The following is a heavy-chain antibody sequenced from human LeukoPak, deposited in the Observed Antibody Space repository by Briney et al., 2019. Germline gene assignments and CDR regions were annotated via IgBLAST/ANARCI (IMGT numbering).Heavy chain of an antibody. CDR1: GGSFSGYY. Sequence: SETLSLTCAVYGGSFSGYYWSWIRQPPGKGLEWIGEINHSGSTNYNPSLKSRVTISVDTSKNQFSLKLSSVTAADTAVYYCARRRYYYGSGSYPTFDYWGQGTLVTVSS. CDR2: INHSGST. V-gene: IGHV4-34*01. D-gene: IGHD3-10*01. J-gene: IGHJ4*02. CDR3: ARRRYYYGSGSYPTFDY.